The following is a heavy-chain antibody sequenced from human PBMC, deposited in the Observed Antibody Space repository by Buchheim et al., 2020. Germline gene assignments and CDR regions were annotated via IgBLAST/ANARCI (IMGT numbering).Heavy chain of an antibody. D-gene: IGHD3-10*01. CDR2: YHRTGIT. CDR3: ATLEGSGVPDY. Sequence: QVQLQESGPGLVKPSETLSLTCTVSGASISHYHWSWIRQSAGKGLEWIGRYHRTGITDYNPSLRSRVTISVDTSNNQFSPRVTSVTAADTALYYCATLEGSGVPDYWGQGTL. V-gene: IGHV4-4*07. CDR1: GASISHYH. J-gene: IGHJ4*02.